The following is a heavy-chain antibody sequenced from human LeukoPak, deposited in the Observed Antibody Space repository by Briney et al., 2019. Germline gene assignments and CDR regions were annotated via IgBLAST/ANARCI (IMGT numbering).Heavy chain of an antibody. CDR3: ARDRPTGASRLFVVQ. CDR2: MSSGGTYI. J-gene: IGHJ4*02. D-gene: IGHD3-3*01. Sequence: GGSLRLSCAASGFTFSSHAMTWVRQAPGKGLEWVSSMSSGGTYIYYADSVRGRFTISRDNAKNSLSLVMKSLRAEDTAVYYCARDRPTGASRLFVVQWGQGTLVTVSS. CDR1: GFTFSSHA. V-gene: IGHV3-21*01.